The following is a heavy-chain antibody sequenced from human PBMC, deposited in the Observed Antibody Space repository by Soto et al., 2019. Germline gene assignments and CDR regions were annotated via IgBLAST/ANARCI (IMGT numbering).Heavy chain of an antibody. V-gene: IGHV5-51*01. CDR3: ARSVGDTSMVNY. CDR1: GYNFASYC. CDR2: IYPGDSDT. Sequence: GESLKISCKASGYNFASYCIGWVLQIPGGGLEWMGIIYPGDSDTRYSPSFQDQVTISADKSTSTAYLQWSSLQASDTAMDYCARSVGDTSMVNYWGQGTPLSVSS. D-gene: IGHD5-18*01. J-gene: IGHJ4*02.